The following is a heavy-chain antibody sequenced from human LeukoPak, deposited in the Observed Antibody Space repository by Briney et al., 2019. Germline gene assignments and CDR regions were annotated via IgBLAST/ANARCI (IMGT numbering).Heavy chain of an antibody. V-gene: IGHV3-23*01. J-gene: IGHJ4*02. CDR3: AKDRDALGDGLDY. D-gene: IGHD3-10*01. CDR1: GFTFSSYA. Sequence: PGRSLRLSCAASGFTFSSYAMSWVRQAPGKGLEWVSAISGSGGSTYYADSVKGRFTISRDNSKNTLYLQMNSLRAEDTAVYYCAKDRDALGDGLDYWGQGTLVTVSS. CDR2: ISGSGGST.